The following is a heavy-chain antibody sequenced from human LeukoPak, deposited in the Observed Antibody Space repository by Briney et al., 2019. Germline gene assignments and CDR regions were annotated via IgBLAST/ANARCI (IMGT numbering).Heavy chain of an antibody. J-gene: IGHJ4*02. CDR1: GFTFSSYG. CDR2: ISYDGSNK. D-gene: IGHD2-2*01. V-gene: IGHV3-30*03. CDR3: YSSGDRSTGDFDY. Sequence: GGSLRLSCAASGFTFSSYGMHWVRQAPGKGLEWVAVISYDGSNKYYADSVKGRFTISRDNSKNTLYLQMNSLRAEDTAVYYCYSSGDRSTGDFDYWGQGTLVTVSS.